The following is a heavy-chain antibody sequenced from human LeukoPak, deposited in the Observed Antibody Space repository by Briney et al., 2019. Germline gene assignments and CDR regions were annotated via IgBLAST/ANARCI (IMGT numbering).Heavy chain of an antibody. Sequence: SETLSLTCTVSSGSISSGSYYWSWIRQPAGKGLEWIGRIYTSGSTNYNPSLKSRVTISVDTSKNQFSLKLSSVTAADTAVYYCARDLGCSGGSCYDYYMDVWGKGTTVTISS. CDR1: SGSISSGSYY. D-gene: IGHD2-15*01. CDR2: IYTSGST. V-gene: IGHV4-61*02. CDR3: ARDLGCSGGSCYDYYMDV. J-gene: IGHJ6*03.